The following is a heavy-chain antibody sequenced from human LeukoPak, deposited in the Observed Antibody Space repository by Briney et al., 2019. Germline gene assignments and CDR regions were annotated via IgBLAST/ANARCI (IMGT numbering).Heavy chain of an antibody. J-gene: IGHJ4*02. CDR1: GDSISTYS. CDR2: ISTSGST. Sequence: SETLSLTCTVSGDSISTYSWSWIRQPAGKGLEWIGRISTSGSTNYNPSLKSRVTMSVDTSKNQFSLKLSSVTAADTAIYYCARVKENSSGWYGDFDYWGQGTPVTVSS. D-gene: IGHD6-19*01. CDR3: ARVKENSSGWYGDFDY. V-gene: IGHV4-4*07.